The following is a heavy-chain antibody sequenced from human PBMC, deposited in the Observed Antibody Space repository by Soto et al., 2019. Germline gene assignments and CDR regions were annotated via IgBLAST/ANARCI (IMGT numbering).Heavy chain of an antibody. D-gene: IGHD3-16*01. CDR3: ASDLGGVGSY. CDR1: GFTFSNYW. CDR2: LNTNGRIT. V-gene: IGHV3-74*01. Sequence: PGGSLRLSCAASGFTFSNYWMHWVRQAPGQGLVWVSRLNTNGRITDYADSVQGRFTISRDNARNTLYLQINSLRVEDTAVYYCASDLGGVGSYWGQGTLVTVSS. J-gene: IGHJ4*02.